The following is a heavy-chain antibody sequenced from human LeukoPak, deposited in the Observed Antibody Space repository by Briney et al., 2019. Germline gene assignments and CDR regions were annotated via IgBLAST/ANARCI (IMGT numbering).Heavy chain of an antibody. J-gene: IGHJ4*02. CDR3: ARSLRVGATAQYYFDY. D-gene: IGHD1-26*01. V-gene: IGHV3-66*01. CDR2: IYSGGST. Sequence: GGSLRLSCAASGPTVSSNYMSCVRQAPGKGLEWVSVIYSGGSTYYPDRAKGRFPISRDHYKNTLYLQMESLGAEDTAVYYCARSLRVGATAQYYFDYWGQAALVTVSS. CDR1: GPTVSSNY.